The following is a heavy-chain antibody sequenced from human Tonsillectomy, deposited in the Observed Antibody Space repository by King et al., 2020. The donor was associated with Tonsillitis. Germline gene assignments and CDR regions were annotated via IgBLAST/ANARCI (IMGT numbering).Heavy chain of an antibody. CDR1: GYRFTSYW. CDR2: IYPSDSDT. Sequence: QLVQSGAEVKKPGESLKISCKGSGYRFTSYWIGWVRQMPGKGLEWMGIIYPSDSDTRYSPSFKGQVPISADQSKRTAYLQWSSLKASDTAMYYCARQGSGYDNRAISIDCWGQGTLVTVSS. CDR3: ARQGSGYDNRAISIDC. V-gene: IGHV5-51*01. J-gene: IGHJ4*02. D-gene: IGHD5-12*01.